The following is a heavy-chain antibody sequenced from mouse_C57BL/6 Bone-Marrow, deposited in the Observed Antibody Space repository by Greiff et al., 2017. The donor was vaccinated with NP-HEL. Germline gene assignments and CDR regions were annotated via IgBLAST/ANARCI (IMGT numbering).Heavy chain of an antibody. J-gene: IGHJ2*01. V-gene: IGHV6-3*01. CDR1: GFTFSNYW. CDR2: IRLKSDNYAT. CDR3: TDILLGY. Sequence: EVKLEESGGGLVQPGGSMKLSCVASGFTFSNYWMNWVRQSPEQGLEWVAQIRLKSDNYATHYAESVKGRFTISRADSKSSVYLQMNNLRAEDTGIYYCTDILLGYWGQGTTLTVSS. D-gene: IGHD1-1*01.